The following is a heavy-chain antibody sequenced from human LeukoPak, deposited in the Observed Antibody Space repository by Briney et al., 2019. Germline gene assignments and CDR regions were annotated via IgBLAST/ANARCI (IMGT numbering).Heavy chain of an antibody. CDR3: ARVTATTGIRYFDY. Sequence: SETLSLTCTVSGSSISNYYWSWIRQPPGKGLEWIGYIYYSGSANHNPSLKSRVTISVDTSKNQFSLKLGSVTAADTAVYYCARVTATTGIRYFDYWGQGTLVTVSS. J-gene: IGHJ4*02. D-gene: IGHD6-13*01. CDR1: GSSISNYY. CDR2: IYYSGSA. V-gene: IGHV4-59*01.